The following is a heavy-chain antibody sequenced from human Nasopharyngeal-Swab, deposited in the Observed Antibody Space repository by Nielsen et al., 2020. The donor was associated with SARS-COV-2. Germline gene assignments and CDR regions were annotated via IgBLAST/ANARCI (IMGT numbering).Heavy chain of an antibody. Sequence: GESLKISCAASGFTFSDYYMSWIRQAPGEGLEWISYISSTTATIYYVDSVKGRFTISRDNAKRLLYLQINSLRAEDTAVYYCARVDTWSRRWPFDYWGQGTLVTVSS. CDR1: GFTFSDYY. D-gene: IGHD5-24*01. CDR2: ISSTTATI. J-gene: IGHJ4*02. V-gene: IGHV3-11*01. CDR3: ARVDTWSRRWPFDY.